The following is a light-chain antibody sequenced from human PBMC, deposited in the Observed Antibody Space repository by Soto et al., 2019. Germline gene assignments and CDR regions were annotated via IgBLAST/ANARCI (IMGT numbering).Light chain of an antibody. CDR2: AAS. CDR1: QSISSY. V-gene: IGKV1-39*01. J-gene: IGKJ3*01. CDR3: KQKDT. Sequence: DIQMTQSPSSLSASVGDRVTITCRASQSISSYLNWYQQKPGKAPKLLIYAASSLQSGVSSRFSGSGSGTDFTLTISSLQPEDFATYYCKQKDTFGPGTKVDIK.